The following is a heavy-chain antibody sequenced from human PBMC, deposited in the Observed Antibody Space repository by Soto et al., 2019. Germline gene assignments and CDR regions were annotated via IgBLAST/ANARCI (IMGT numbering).Heavy chain of an antibody. CDR1: GGSLSTNP. V-gene: IGHV1-69*06. Sequence: QVQLVQSGTEVKKPGSSVKVSCKASGGSLSTNPISWVRQAPGQGLEWMGGTGSGTGPGNHANKFQGRLTVTADKSTSTVYMELTNRSSEDTAVYYFARRQSGGFFRFFDSWGQGTLVTGSS. CDR3: ARRQSGGFFRFFDS. D-gene: IGHD2-15*01. J-gene: IGHJ4*02. CDR2: TGSGTGPG.